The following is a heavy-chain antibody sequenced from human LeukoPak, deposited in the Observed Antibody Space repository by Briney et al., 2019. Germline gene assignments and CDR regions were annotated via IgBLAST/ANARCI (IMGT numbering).Heavy chain of an antibody. CDR2: ISSSSSYI. J-gene: IGHJ4*02. CDR3: ARGYYGSGSYYLQLYYFDY. D-gene: IGHD3-10*01. Sequence: GGSLRLSCAASGFTFSSYSMNWVRQAPGKGLEWVSSISSSSSYIYYADSVKGRFTISRDNAKNSLYLQMNSLRAEDTAVYYCARGYYGSGSYYLQLYYFDYWGQGTLVTVSS. V-gene: IGHV3-21*01. CDR1: GFTFSSYS.